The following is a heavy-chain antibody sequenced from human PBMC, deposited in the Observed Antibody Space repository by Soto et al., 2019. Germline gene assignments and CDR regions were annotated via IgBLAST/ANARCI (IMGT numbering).Heavy chain of an antibody. Sequence: QVPLVQSGAEVKKPGASVKVSCKASGYTFTDYYMHWVRQAPGQRLEWMGWINPNSGTTNYAQKFQGWVTMTRDTSITTVYMEVSRLRSDVTAVYYCARVPRGVYSGMDVWGQGTTVTVSS. V-gene: IGHV1-2*04. CDR2: INPNSGTT. D-gene: IGHD3-10*01. CDR1: GYTFTDYY. J-gene: IGHJ6*02. CDR3: ARVPRGVYSGMDV.